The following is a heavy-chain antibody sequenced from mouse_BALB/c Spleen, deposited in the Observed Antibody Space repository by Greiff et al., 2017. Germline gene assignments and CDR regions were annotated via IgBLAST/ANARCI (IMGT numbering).Heavy chain of an antibody. CDR1: GYSITSGYY. CDR2: ISYDGSN. CDR3: AENYYGSSHFAY. J-gene: IGHJ3*01. Sequence: EVQLQESGPGLVKPSQSLSLTCSVTGYSITSGYYWNWIRQFPGNKLEWMGYISYDGSNNYNPSLKNRISITRDTSKNQFFLKLNSVTTEDTATYYCAENYYGSSHFAYWGQGTLVTVSA. D-gene: IGHD1-1*01. V-gene: IGHV3-6*02.